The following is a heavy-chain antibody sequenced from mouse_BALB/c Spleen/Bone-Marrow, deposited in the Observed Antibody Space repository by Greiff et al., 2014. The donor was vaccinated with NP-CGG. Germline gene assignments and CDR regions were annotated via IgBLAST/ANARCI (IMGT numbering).Heavy chain of an antibody. CDR2: IYPGDGDT. Sequence: ESGAELVRPGSSVKISCKASGYAFSSYWMNWVKQRPGQGLEWIGQIYPGDGDTNYNGKFKGKATLTPDKPSSTAYMQLSGLTSEDSAVYFCARGRGWYFDYWGQGTTLTVSS. J-gene: IGHJ2*01. CDR1: GYAFSSYW. D-gene: IGHD2-3*01. V-gene: IGHV1-80*01. CDR3: ARGRGWYFDY.